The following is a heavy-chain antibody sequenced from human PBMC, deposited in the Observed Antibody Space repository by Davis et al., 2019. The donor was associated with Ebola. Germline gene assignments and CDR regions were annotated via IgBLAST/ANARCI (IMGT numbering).Heavy chain of an antibody. CDR3: ARDRYFDWLLSRLDAFDI. J-gene: IGHJ3*02. V-gene: IGHV1-18*04. CDR2: INPHNGNT. D-gene: IGHD3-9*01. Sequence: AASVKVSCKASGYTFTNYGITWVRQAPGQGLEWMGWINPHNGNTNYAQNVQGRVIMTSDTATTTAYMEVGSLRSDDTAVYYCARDRYFDWLLSRLDAFDIWGQGTMVTVSS. CDR1: GYTFTNYG.